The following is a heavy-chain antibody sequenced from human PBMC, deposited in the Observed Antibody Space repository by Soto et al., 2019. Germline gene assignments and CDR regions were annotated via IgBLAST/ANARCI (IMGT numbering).Heavy chain of an antibody. Sequence: QVQLQESGPGLVKPSETLSLTCTVSGGSISSYYWSWIRQPPGKGLEWIGYIYYSGSTNYNPSLKSRVTISVDTSKNQFSLKLSSVTAADTAVYYCARVYAGFGEPPYYYYGMDVWGQGTTVTVSS. CDR2: IYYSGST. CDR3: ARVYAGFGEPPYYYYGMDV. J-gene: IGHJ6*02. V-gene: IGHV4-59*01. D-gene: IGHD3-10*01. CDR1: GGSISSYY.